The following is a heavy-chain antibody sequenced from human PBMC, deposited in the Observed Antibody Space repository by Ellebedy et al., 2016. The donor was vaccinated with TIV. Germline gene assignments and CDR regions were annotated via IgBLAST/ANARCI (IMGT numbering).Heavy chain of an antibody. V-gene: IGHV3-21*06. CDR2: IRSTGSDK. CDR3: ARGWSTLDS. D-gene: IGHD2-15*01. CDR1: GFTFSNYN. J-gene: IGHJ4*02. Sequence: GESLKISCVASGFTFSNYNMNWVRQSPGKGLEWVSSIRSTGSDKYYAESVKGRFTISRDNAQNTLFLQMNSLRDEDTAVYYSARGWSTLDSWGQGTLVIVSS.